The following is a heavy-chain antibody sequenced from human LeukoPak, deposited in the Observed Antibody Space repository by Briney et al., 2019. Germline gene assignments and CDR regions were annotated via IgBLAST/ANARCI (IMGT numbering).Heavy chain of an antibody. CDR1: GFTVSSNY. D-gene: IGHD3-3*01. J-gene: IGHJ4*01. Sequence: GGSLRLSCAASGFTVSSNYVSWVRQAPGKGLEWVSVIYSGGSTYYADSVKGRFTISRDNSKNTLYLQMNSLRAEDTAVYYCTRVVTSGSYTLDNWGHGTLVTVSS. V-gene: IGHV3-53*01. CDR3: TRVVTSGSYTLDN. CDR2: IYSGGST.